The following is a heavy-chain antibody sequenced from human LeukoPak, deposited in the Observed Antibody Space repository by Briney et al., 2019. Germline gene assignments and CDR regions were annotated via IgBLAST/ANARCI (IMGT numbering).Heavy chain of an antibody. J-gene: IGHJ4*02. CDR1: GDYISSYY. Sequence: PSETLSLTCSVSGDYISSYYWSWIRQPPGKGLEWIRYIYYSGSTNYNPSLKSRVTMSVDTSKNQFSLKLSSVTAADTAVYYCARSTVTTEPFDYWGQGTLVTVSS. V-gene: IGHV4-59*01. CDR3: ARSTVTTEPFDY. CDR2: IYYSGST. D-gene: IGHD4-17*01.